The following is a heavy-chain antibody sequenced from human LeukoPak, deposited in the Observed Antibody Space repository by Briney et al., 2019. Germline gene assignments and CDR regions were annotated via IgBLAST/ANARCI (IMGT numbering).Heavy chain of an antibody. CDR2: IYYSGST. V-gene: IGHV4-59*08. Sequence: SETLSLTCTVSGGSISSYSWSWIRQPPGKGLEWIGYIYYSGSTNYNPSLKSRVTISVDTSKNQFSLKLSSVTAADTAVYYCARQRGARGVGYYFDYWGQGTLVTVSS. CDR1: GGSISSYS. D-gene: IGHD3-10*01. CDR3: ARQRGARGVGYYFDY. J-gene: IGHJ4*02.